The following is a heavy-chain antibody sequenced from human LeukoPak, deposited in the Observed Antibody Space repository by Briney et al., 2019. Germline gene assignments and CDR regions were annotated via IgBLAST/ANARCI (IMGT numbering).Heavy chain of an antibody. J-gene: IGHJ4*02. CDR2: ISYSGST. CDR1: GGSIRSYY. CDR3: ASGRLGGSGCNYFAHWS. Sequence: MPSETLSLTCTVSGGSIRSYYWSWLRQPPGKGLEWIGYISYSGSTNYNPSLKSRVTISVDTSRNQFSLKLSTVTAADTAVYYCASGRLGGSGCNYFAHWSRGQGTLVTVSS. V-gene: IGHV4-59*01. D-gene: IGHD3-10*01.